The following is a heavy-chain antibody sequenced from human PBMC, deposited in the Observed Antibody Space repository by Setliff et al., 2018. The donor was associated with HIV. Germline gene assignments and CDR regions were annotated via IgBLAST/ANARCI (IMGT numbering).Heavy chain of an antibody. Sequence: ASVKVSCKASGYTFVSYDINWVRQATGQGLEWMGWMNPNNGNTGYSQKFQGRVTMTRNTSISTAYMELSSLRSEDTAVYYCARFLDHDYGDYRTYYFDFWGQGTRVTVSS. CDR1: GYTFVSYD. CDR3: ARFLDHDYGDYRTYYFDF. D-gene: IGHD4-17*01. V-gene: IGHV1-8*02. J-gene: IGHJ4*02. CDR2: MNPNNGNT.